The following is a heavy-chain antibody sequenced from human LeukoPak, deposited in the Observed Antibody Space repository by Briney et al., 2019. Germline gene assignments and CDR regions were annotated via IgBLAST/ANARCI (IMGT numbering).Heavy chain of an antibody. CDR2: IIPIFGTA. CDR3: ARDMGAWTSFDC. Sequence: ASVKVSCKASGGTFSSYAISWVRQAPGQGLEWMGGIIPIFGTANYAQKFQGRVTITADESTSTAYMELSSLRSEDTAVYYCARDMGAWTSFDCWGQGTLVTVSS. J-gene: IGHJ4*02. D-gene: IGHD1-26*01. V-gene: IGHV1-69*13. CDR1: GGTFSSYA.